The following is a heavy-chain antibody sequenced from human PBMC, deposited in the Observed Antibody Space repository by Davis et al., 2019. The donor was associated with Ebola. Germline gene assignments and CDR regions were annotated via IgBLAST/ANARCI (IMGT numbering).Heavy chain of an antibody. J-gene: IGHJ6*02. Sequence: SETLSLTCSVSGYSIAKGFSWGWIRRPPGKGMARIGSIYHSGSTKYNPSLESRVTISVDTSKNQFSLKLSSVTAADTAVYYCARQGSGWRNYGMDVWGQGTTVTVSS. D-gene: IGHD6-19*01. CDR3: ARQGSGWRNYGMDV. CDR2: IYHSGST. V-gene: IGHV4-38-2*01. CDR1: GYSIAKGFS.